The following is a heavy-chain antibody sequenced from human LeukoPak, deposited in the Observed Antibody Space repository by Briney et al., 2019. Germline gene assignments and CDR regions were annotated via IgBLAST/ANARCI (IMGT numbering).Heavy chain of an antibody. J-gene: IGHJ5*02. V-gene: IGHV3-21*01. Sequence: GGSLRLSCAASGFTVSSNYMSWVRRAPGKGLEWVSSISSSSSYIYYADSVKGRFTISRDNAKNSLYLQMNSLRAEDTAVYYCARGQYYVQRGTWFDPWGQGTLVTVSS. CDR2: ISSSSSYI. D-gene: IGHD3-10*02. CDR1: GFTVSSNY. CDR3: ARGQYYVQRGTWFDP.